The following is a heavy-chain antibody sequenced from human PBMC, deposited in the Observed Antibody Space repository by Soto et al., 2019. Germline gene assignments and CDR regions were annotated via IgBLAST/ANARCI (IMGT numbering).Heavy chain of an antibody. CDR1: GYTFTRHY. J-gene: IGHJ3*02. CDR3: ARDLLAAGSDALDI. CDR2: INSSGGNT. Sequence: QVQLVQSGAEVKKPGASVKVSCKASGYTFTRHYIHWVRQAPGQGLEWMGIINSSGGNTYYAQKFQGRVTMISDTSTSTVYMELISLRSEDTAVYYCARDLLAAGSDALDIWGQGTMVTVSS. D-gene: IGHD6-13*01. V-gene: IGHV1-46*01.